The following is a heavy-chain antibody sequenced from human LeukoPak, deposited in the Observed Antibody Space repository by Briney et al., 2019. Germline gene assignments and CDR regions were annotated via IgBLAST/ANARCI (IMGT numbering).Heavy chain of an antibody. J-gene: IGHJ4*02. CDR2: ISGSGGDT. Sequence: PGGPLRLSCAASGFTFSNFAMSWVRQAPGKGLEWVSAISGSGGDTYYADSVKGRFTISRDNAKSTLYLQMNSLRAEDTALYYCAKDTLLLLYWGQGTLVTVSS. V-gene: IGHV3-23*01. CDR1: GFTFSNFA. D-gene: IGHD3-22*01. CDR3: AKDTLLLLY.